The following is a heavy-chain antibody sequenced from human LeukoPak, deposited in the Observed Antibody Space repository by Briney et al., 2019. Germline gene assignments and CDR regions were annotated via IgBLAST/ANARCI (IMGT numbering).Heavy chain of an antibody. D-gene: IGHD6-19*01. CDR2: IRYDGSNK. CDR1: GFTFSSYA. Sequence: GRSLRLSCAASGFTFSSYAMHWVRQAPGKGLEWVAFIRYDGSNKYYADSVKGRFTISRDNSKNTLYLQMNSLRAEDTAVYYCARDGRSGWYQGGYFQHWGQGTLVTVSS. V-gene: IGHV3-30*04. CDR3: ARDGRSGWYQGGYFQH. J-gene: IGHJ1*01.